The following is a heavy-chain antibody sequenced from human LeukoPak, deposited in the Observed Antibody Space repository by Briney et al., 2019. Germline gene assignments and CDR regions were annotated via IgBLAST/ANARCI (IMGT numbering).Heavy chain of an antibody. CDR1: GFTFSSYS. CDR2: ISSSSSYI. Sequence: PGGSLRLSCAASGFTFSSYSMNWVRQAPGKGLEWVSSISSSSSYIYYADSVKGRFTISRDNAKNSLYLQMNSLRAEDTAVYYCARGFTIFGVVIMEATPEVWDALDIWGQGTMVTVSS. V-gene: IGHV3-21*01. D-gene: IGHD3-3*01. J-gene: IGHJ3*02. CDR3: ARGFTIFGVVIMEATPEVWDALDI.